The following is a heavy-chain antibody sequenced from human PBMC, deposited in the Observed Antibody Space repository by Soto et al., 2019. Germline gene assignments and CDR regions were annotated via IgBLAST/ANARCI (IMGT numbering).Heavy chain of an antibody. V-gene: IGHV3-30*04. J-gene: IGHJ4*02. CDR3: ARDSTDEGFFDY. CDR2: ISYDGSNK. CDR1: GFTFSSYS. Sequence: VQLVESGGGVVQPGGSLRLSCAASGFTFSSYSMHWVRQAPGKGLVWVAVISYDGSNKYYADSVKGRFTISRDNSKNTLYLQMNSLRAEDTAVYYCARDSTDEGFFDYWGQGTLVTVSS.